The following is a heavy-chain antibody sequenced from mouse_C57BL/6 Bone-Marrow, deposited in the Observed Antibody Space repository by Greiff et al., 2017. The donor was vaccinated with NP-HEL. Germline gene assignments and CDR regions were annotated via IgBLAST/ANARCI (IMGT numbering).Heavy chain of an antibody. J-gene: IGHJ2*01. CDR1: GYAFTSYW. D-gene: IGHD1-1*01. CDR2: IDPSASYT. Sequence: QVQLQQPGAELVKPGASVKLSCKASGYAFTSYWMQWVKQRPGQGLEWIGEIDPSASYTNYNQKFKGKATLTVDTSSSTAYMQLSSLTSEDSAVYYCARSGYYGRRYYFDYWGQGTTLTVSS. V-gene: IGHV1-50*01. CDR3: ARSGYYGRRYYFDY.